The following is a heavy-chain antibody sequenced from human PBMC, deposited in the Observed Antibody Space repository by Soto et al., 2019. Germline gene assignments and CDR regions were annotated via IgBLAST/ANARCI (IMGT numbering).Heavy chain of an antibody. J-gene: IGHJ4*02. Sequence: EVQLLESGGGLVQPGGSLRLSCAASGFTFSSYAMTWVRQAPGKGPEWVSVISGTGSTTYYADSVKGRFTISRDNSKNTPYLQMNSLRAEDTAVYYCAKDLKTTVVRAYDCWGQGTLVTVSS. CDR2: ISGTGSTT. V-gene: IGHV3-23*01. CDR1: GFTFSSYA. D-gene: IGHD4-17*01. CDR3: AKDLKTTVVRAYDC.